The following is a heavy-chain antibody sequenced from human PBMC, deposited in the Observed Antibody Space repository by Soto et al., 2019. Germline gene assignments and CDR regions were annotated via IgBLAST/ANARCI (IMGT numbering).Heavy chain of an antibody. CDR1: GFTFSSYA. CDR3: ARDLWFGGRGGTDV. CDR2: ISYDGSNK. Sequence: QVQLVESGGGVVQPGRSLRLSCAASGFTFSSYAMHWVRQAPGKGLEWVAVISYDGSNKYYADSVKGRFTISRDNSKNTLYLQMNSLRAEDTAVYYCARDLWFGGRGGTDVWGQGTTVTVSS. J-gene: IGHJ6*02. V-gene: IGHV3-30-3*01. D-gene: IGHD3-10*01.